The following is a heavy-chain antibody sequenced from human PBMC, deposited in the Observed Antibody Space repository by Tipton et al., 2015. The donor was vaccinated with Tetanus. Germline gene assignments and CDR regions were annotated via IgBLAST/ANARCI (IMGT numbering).Heavy chain of an antibody. Sequence: TLSLTCTVSGDSISSSDYYWGWIRQPPGEGLEWIGHIYYSGSANYNPSLKSRLTMSIDTSNDQLSLRLTSMTAADTAIYYCARFSYDSGGFYSYFDYWGRGTLVTVSS. D-gene: IGHD3-22*01. CDR1: GDSISSSDYY. V-gene: IGHV4-61*05. CDR2: IYYSGSA. J-gene: IGHJ4*02. CDR3: ARFSYDSGGFYSYFDY.